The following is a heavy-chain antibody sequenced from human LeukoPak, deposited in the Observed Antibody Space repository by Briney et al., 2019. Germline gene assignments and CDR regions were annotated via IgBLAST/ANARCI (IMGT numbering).Heavy chain of an antibody. D-gene: IGHD2-8*01. V-gene: IGHV3-21*01. Sequence: RAGGSLRLSCAASGFTFSSHWMPWVRQAPGKGLEWVSSISSSSSYIYYADSVKGRFTISRDNAKNSLYLQMNSLRAEDTAVYYCARDRCGYCTNGAPAYWGQGTLVTVSS. CDR2: ISSSSSYI. CDR3: ARDRCGYCTNGAPAY. J-gene: IGHJ4*02. CDR1: GFTFSSHW.